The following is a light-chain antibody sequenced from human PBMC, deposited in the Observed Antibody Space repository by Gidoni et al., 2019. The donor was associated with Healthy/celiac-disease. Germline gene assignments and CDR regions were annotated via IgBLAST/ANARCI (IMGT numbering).Light chain of an antibody. J-gene: IGLJ2*01. Sequence: QSALTQPASVSGSPGPSITISCTGTSSDVGGYNYVSWYQQHPGKAPKLMIYDVSNRPSGVSNRFSGSKSGNTASLTISGLQAEDEADYYCSSYTSSSTPVVFGGGTKLTAL. CDR1: SSDVGGYNY. CDR2: DVS. CDR3: SSYTSSSTPVV. V-gene: IGLV2-14*03.